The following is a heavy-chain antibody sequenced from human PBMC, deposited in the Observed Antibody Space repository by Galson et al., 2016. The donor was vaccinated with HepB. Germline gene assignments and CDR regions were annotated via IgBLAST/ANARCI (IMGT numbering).Heavy chain of an antibody. CDR1: GLPLSDAT. Sequence: SLRLSCAVSGLPLSDATMNWVRQAPGKGLEWVGRIKRDTEGGTSEYAAPVKGRFTISRDDSKNTLFLQMNSLKTDDTAVYYCSTQTTGTVKDSWGQGTLVTVSS. J-gene: IGHJ4*02. V-gene: IGHV3-15*01. D-gene: IGHD4-17*01. CDR2: IKRDTEGGTS. CDR3: STQTTGTVKDS.